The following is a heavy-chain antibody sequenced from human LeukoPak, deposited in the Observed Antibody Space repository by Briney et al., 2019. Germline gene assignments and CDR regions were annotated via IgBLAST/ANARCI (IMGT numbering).Heavy chain of an antibody. Sequence: ASVKVSCKASGYTFTSYGISWVRQAPGQGLEWMGWISAYNGNTNYAQKLQGRVTMTTDTSTSIAYMELRSLRSDDTAVYYCARDQSDYYDSTDGLDYWGQGTLVTVSS. CDR3: ARDQSDYYDSTDGLDY. D-gene: IGHD3-22*01. CDR1: GYTFTSYG. V-gene: IGHV1-18*01. J-gene: IGHJ4*02. CDR2: ISAYNGNT.